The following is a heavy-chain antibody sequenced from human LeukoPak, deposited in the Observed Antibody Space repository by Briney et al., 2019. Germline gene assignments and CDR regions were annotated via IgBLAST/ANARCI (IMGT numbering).Heavy chain of an antibody. J-gene: IGHJ4*02. V-gene: IGHV3-30*04. D-gene: IGHD6-19*01. Sequence: GGSLRLSCAASGFTSSSYAIHWVRQAQGKGLEWVAVISSDGSNKNYADSVEGRFTISRHNSEKTVYMQMNSLRADDTAVYYCARGVRIAVAGNIDYWGQGTLVTVSS. CDR1: GFTSSSYA. CDR3: ARGVRIAVAGNIDY. CDR2: ISSDGSNK.